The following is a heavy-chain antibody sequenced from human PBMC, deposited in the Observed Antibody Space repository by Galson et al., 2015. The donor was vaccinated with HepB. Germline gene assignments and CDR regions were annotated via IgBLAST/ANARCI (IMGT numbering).Heavy chain of an antibody. J-gene: IGHJ4*02. CDR3: AKDGIRFTMIVEPFDY. D-gene: IGHD3-22*01. CDR1: GFTFSSYA. Sequence: SLRLSCAASGFTFSSYAMSWVRQAPGKGLEWVSAISGSGGSTYYADSVKGRFTISRDNSKNTLYLQMNSLRAEDTAVYYCAKDGIRFTMIVEPFDYWGQGTLVTVSS. V-gene: IGHV3-23*01. CDR2: ISGSGGST.